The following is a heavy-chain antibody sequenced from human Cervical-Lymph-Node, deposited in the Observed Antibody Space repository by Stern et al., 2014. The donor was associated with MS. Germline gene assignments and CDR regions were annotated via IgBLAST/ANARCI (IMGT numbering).Heavy chain of an antibody. D-gene: IGHD6-13*01. Sequence: VQLVESGGGVVQPGRSLRLSCAASGFSFSRYAMHWVRQAPGTGLEWVALIWYDGSNPYYADSVTGLFTISRDNFKNTLYLQMNSLRAEDTAVYYCASAYSSSHYYFDYWGQGTLVTVSS. CDR1: GFSFSRYA. J-gene: IGHJ4*02. CDR2: IWYDGSNP. CDR3: ASAYSSSHYYFDY. V-gene: IGHV3-33*01.